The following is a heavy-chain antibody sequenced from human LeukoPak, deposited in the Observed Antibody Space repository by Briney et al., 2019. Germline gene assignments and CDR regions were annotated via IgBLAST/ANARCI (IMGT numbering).Heavy chain of an antibody. CDR2: IFYSGST. J-gene: IGHJ5*02. Sequence: PSETLSLTCTVSGGSISSYYWSWIRQPPGKGLEWIGYIFYSGSTNYNPSLKSRVTISLDTSKNQFSLKLSSVTAADTAVYYCARDEWGDNWFDPWGQGTLVTVSS. V-gene: IGHV4-59*01. D-gene: IGHD1-26*01. CDR1: GGSISSYY. CDR3: ARDEWGDNWFDP.